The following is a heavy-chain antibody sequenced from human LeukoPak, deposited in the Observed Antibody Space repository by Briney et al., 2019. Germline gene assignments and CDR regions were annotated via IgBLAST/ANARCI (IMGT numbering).Heavy chain of an antibody. Sequence: GGSLRLSCAASGFTVRDGYMSWVRQAPGKRLEWLAFIYVSGTTFYAASVKGRFTISRDNAKNSLYLQMNSLRAEDTAVYYCARVNSSSWSEHFDYWGQGTLVTVSS. CDR3: ARVNSSSWSEHFDY. CDR2: IYVSGTT. V-gene: IGHV3-53*01. D-gene: IGHD6-13*01. CDR1: GFTVRDGY. J-gene: IGHJ4*02.